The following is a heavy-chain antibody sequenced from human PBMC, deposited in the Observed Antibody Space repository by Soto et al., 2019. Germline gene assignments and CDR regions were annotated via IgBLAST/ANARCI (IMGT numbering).Heavy chain of an antibody. D-gene: IGHD5-18*01. CDR2: IYYSGRT. Sequence: QVRLQESGPGLVKPSETLSLTCSVSGASISSSDYYWGWIRQPPGEGLEWIGSIYYSGRTNYNPSLNSRVTISLDTSKNQFSLKLSSVTAADTAVYYCARQEGYTAGCQGYWGQGTLVTVSS. V-gene: IGHV4-39*01. CDR1: GASISSSDYY. J-gene: IGHJ4*02. CDR3: ARQEGYTAGCQGY.